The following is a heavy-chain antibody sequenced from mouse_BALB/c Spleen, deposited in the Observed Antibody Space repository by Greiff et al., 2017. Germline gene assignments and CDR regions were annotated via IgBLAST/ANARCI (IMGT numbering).Heavy chain of an antibody. J-gene: IGHJ4*01. V-gene: IGHV1-80*01. CDR1: GYAFSSYW. CDR2: IYPGDGDT. CDR3: ARGGGYYAMDY. Sequence: QVQLQQSGAELVRPGSSVKISCKASGYAFSSYWMNWVKQRPGQGLEWIGQIYPGDGDTNYNGKFKGKATLTADKSSSTAYMQLSSLTSEDSAVYFCARGGGYYAMDYWGQGTSVTVSS.